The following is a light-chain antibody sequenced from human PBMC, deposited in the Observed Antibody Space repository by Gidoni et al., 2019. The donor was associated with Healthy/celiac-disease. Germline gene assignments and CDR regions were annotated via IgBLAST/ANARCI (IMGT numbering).Light chain of an antibody. Sequence: EIVMTQSPATLSVSPGDRATLSCRASQSISSNLARYQQNPGQAPRHLIYGASTRATGIPARFSGSGSGTEFTLTISSLQSEDFAVYYCQQYNNWPETFGQGTKVEIK. CDR1: QSISSN. V-gene: IGKV3-15*01. J-gene: IGKJ1*01. CDR3: QQYNNWPET. CDR2: GAS.